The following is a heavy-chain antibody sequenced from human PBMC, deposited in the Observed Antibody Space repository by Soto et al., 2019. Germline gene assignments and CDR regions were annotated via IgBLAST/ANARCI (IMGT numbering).Heavy chain of an antibody. V-gene: IGHV3-30*18. CDR1: GFTFSSYG. CDR2: ISYDGSNK. D-gene: IGHD5-18*01. Sequence: QVQLVESGGGVVQPGRSLRLSCAASGFTFSSYGMHWVRQAPGKGLEWVAVISYDGSNKYYADSVKGRFTISRDNSKNPLYLQMNSLRAEDTAVYYCAKEAAWIQLWKGYNWFDPWGQGTLVTVSS. J-gene: IGHJ5*02. CDR3: AKEAAWIQLWKGYNWFDP.